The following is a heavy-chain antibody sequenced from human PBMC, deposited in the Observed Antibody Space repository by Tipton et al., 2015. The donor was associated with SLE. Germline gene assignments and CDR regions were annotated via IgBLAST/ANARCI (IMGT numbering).Heavy chain of an antibody. V-gene: IGHV3-53*05. CDR1: GFTFSSYA. D-gene: IGHD6-19*01. Sequence: SLRLSCAASGFTFSSYAMSWVRQAPGKGLEWVSVIYSGGSTYYADSVKGRFTISRDNSKNTLYLQMNSLRAEDTAVYYCARDQDPYLAVAGPGYFQHWGQGTLVTVSS. J-gene: IGHJ1*01. CDR3: ARDQDPYLAVAGPGYFQH. CDR2: IYSGGST.